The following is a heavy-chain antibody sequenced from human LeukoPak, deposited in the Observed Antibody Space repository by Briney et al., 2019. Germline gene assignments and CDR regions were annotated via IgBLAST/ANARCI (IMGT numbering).Heavy chain of an antibody. J-gene: IGHJ5*02. CDR1: GYTFTGYY. CDR3: ARDGRSGDPGVWFDP. Sequence: ASVKVSCKASGYTFTGYYMHWVRQAPGQGLEWMGWINPNSGGTNYAQKFQGRVTMTRDTPNSTAYMELSRLRSDDTAVYYCARDGRSGDPGVWFDPWGQGTLVTVSS. D-gene: IGHD6-25*01. V-gene: IGHV1-2*02. CDR2: INPNSGGT.